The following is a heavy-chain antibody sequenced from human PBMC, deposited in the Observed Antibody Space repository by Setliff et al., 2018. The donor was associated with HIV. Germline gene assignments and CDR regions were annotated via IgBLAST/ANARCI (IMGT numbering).Heavy chain of an antibody. J-gene: IGHJ3*02. CDR3: ARVGRYFDWYDHAFDI. CDR1: GYTFTSYG. Sequence: ASVKVSCKASGYTFTSYGISWVRQAPGQGLEWMGWISAYNGNTNYAQKLQGGVTMTTDTSTSTAYMELRSLRSDDTAVYYCARVGRYFDWYDHAFDIWGQGTMGTVSS. CDR2: ISAYNGNT. D-gene: IGHD3-9*01. V-gene: IGHV1-18*01.